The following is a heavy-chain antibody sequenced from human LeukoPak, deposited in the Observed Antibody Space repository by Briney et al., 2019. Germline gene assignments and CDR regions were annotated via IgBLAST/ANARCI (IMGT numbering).Heavy chain of an antibody. CDR1: GGSISSSGYY. Sequence: SETLSLTCTVSGGSISSSGYYWGWIRQPPGKGLEWIGSIYNSGSTYYNPSLKSRVTLSVDTSKNQFSLKLSSVTAADTAVYYCARDIEAAGLFLDYWGQGTLVTVSS. J-gene: IGHJ4*02. D-gene: IGHD6-13*01. CDR2: IYNSGST. CDR3: ARDIEAAGLFLDY. V-gene: IGHV4-39*01.